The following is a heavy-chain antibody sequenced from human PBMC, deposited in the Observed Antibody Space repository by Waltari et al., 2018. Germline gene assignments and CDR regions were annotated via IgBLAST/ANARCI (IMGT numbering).Heavy chain of an antibody. D-gene: IGHD1-1*01. J-gene: IGHJ3*01. CDR3: ATYIGASVGTAAFDV. Sequence: YWGWIRQPPGQGLEWIVTMSYSGATYSSPSLKSRVTISRDTSKNQLSLKLGSVTAADTAIYYCATYIGASVGTAAFDVWGQGTMVSVSS. CDR1: Y. V-gene: IGHV4-39*01. CDR2: MSYSGAT.